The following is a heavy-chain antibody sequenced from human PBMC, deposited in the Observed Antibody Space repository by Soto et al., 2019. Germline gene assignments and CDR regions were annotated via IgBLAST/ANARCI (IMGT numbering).Heavy chain of an antibody. V-gene: IGHV3-23*01. CDR3: AKDRWYSSSSVPWFDP. Sequence: GGSLRPSCAASGFTSSSYAMSWVRQAPGKGLEWVSAICGGGSNTYYADSVKGRFTISRDNSKNTLYLQMNSLRAEDTAVYYCAKDRWYSSSSVPWFDPWGQGTLVTVSS. CDR2: ICGGGSNT. J-gene: IGHJ5*02. D-gene: IGHD6-6*01. CDR1: GFTSSSYA.